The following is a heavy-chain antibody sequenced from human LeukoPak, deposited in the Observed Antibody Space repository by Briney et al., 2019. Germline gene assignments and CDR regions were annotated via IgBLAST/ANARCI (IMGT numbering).Heavy chain of an antibody. Sequence: ASVKVSCKASGYTFTSYYMHWVRQAPGQGLEWMGIINPSGGSTSYAQKFQGRVTMTRDTSTSTVYMELSRLRSDDTAVYYCARDQRGAFDIWGQGTMVTVSS. CDR3: ARDQRGAFDI. V-gene: IGHV1-46*01. J-gene: IGHJ3*02. CDR1: GYTFTSYY. CDR2: INPSGGST.